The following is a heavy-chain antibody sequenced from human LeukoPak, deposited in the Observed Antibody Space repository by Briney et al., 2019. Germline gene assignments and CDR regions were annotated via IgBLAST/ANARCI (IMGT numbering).Heavy chain of an antibody. CDR2: INHSGST. V-gene: IGHV4-34*01. CDR3: ARRLYYYYGMDI. Sequence: TSETLSLTCAVYGGSFSGYYWSWIRQPPGKGLEWIGEINHSGSTNYNPSLKSRVTISVDTSKNQFSLKLSSVTAADTGMYYCARRLYYYYGMDIWGQGTTVTVSS. J-gene: IGHJ6*02. CDR1: GGSFSGYY.